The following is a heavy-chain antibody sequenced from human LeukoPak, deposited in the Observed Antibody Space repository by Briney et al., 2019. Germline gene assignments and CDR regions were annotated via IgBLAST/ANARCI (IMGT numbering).Heavy chain of an antibody. J-gene: IGHJ4*02. Sequence: GASLRLSCAASGFTFSTYAMSWVRQAPGKGLEWISIISSGGDTYYADSVKGRFTISRDNSKNTLDLQMSSLRAEDTAVYYCAKGVGGYYFDYWGQGTLVTVSS. CDR3: AKGVGGYYFDY. D-gene: IGHD2-15*01. CDR2: ISSGGDT. V-gene: IGHV3-23*01. CDR1: GFTFSTYA.